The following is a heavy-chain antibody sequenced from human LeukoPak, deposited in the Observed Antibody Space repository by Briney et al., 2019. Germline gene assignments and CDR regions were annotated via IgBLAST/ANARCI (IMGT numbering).Heavy chain of an antibody. CDR3: ARGCSAGTPHNWFDP. V-gene: IGHV4-59*01. Sequence: KPLGAPFLTLPVPGGSPKGYYWGWVPPPPREGPGWVWYIYYSGSTNYNPSLKSRVTISVDTSKNQFSLKLSSVTAADTAVYYCARGCSAGTPHNWFDPWGQGTLVTVSS. CDR2: IYYSGST. CDR1: GGSPKGYY. J-gene: IGHJ5*02. D-gene: IGHD6-13*01.